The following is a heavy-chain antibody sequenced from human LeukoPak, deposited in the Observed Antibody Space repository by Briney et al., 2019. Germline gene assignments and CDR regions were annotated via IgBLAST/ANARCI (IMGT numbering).Heavy chain of an antibody. CDR1: GSTFSSYA. D-gene: IGHD6-19*01. J-gene: IGHJ4*02. Sequence: GGSLRLSCAASGSTFSSYAMSWVRQAPGKGLEWVSAISGSGGSTYYADSVKGRFTISRDNSKNTLYLQMNSLRAEDTAVYYCAKDQSASGSGWGGFDYWGQGTPVTVSS. V-gene: IGHV3-23*01. CDR2: ISGSGGST. CDR3: AKDQSASGSGWGGFDY.